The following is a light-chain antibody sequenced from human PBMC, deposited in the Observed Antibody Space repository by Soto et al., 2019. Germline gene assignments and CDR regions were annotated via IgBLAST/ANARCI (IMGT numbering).Light chain of an antibody. V-gene: IGKV2-28*01. J-gene: IGKJ2*01. Sequence: DIVMTQSPLSLPVTPGEPASISCRSSQSLLHSNGYNYLDWYLQKPGQPPQFLIYLGSNRASGVPDRFSGSGSGTDFTLKISRVEAEDVGVYYCMQTLQTPSTLGQGTKLEIK. CDR3: MQTLQTPST. CDR1: QSLLHSNGYNY. CDR2: LGS.